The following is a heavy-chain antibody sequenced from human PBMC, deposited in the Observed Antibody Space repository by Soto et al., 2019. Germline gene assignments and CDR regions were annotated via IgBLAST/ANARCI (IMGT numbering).Heavy chain of an antibody. V-gene: IGHV1-18*04. Sequence: ASVKVSCKASGYTFTSYGISWVRQAPGQGLEWMGWISAYNGNTNYAQKLQGRVTMTTDTSTSTAYMELRSLRSDDTAVYYCARGITLVRGVTQNNWFDPWGQGTLVTISS. CDR2: ISAYNGNT. CDR1: GYTFTSYG. D-gene: IGHD3-10*01. CDR3: ARGITLVRGVTQNNWFDP. J-gene: IGHJ5*02.